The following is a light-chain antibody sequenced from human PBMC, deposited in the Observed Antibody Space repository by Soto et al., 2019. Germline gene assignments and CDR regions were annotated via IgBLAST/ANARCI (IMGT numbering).Light chain of an antibody. CDR2: LNSDGSH. Sequence: QPVLTQSPSASASLGASVKLTCTLSSGHSSYAIAWHQQQPEKGPRYLMKLNSDGSHSKGDGIPDRFSGSSSGAERYLTISRLQSEDEADYYWQTWGTGIRVFGGGTKRTVL. V-gene: IGLV4-69*01. J-gene: IGLJ3*02. CDR3: QTWGTGIRV. CDR1: SGHSSYA.